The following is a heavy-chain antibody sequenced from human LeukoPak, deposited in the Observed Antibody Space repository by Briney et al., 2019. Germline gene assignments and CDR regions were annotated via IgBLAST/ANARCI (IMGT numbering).Heavy chain of an antibody. D-gene: IGHD3-3*01. CDR3: ARVSRIATTGHFDF. CDR2: ISSSSSTI. CDR1: GFTFSSYS. Sequence: GGSLRLSCAASGFTFSSYSMNWVRQAPGKGLEWVSYISSSSSTIYYADSVKGRFTISRDNAKNSLYLQMNSLRAEDTAVYYCARVSRIATTGHFDFWGQGTLVTVSS. J-gene: IGHJ4*02. V-gene: IGHV3-48*01.